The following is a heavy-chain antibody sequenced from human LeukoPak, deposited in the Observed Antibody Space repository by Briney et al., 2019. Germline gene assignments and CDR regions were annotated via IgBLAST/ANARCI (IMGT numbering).Heavy chain of an antibody. CDR1: GFVFDDYG. V-gene: IGHV3-20*04. CDR3: AKLEYYFDSTGYFDY. CDR2: VNWNGDST. J-gene: IGHJ4*02. Sequence: RGSLRLSCAASGFVFDDYGMSWVRQVPGKGLEWVSTVNWNGDSTGYADSVKGRFTISRDNAKNSLYLQMNSLRAEDTALYYCAKLEYYFDSTGYFDYWGQGTLVTVSS. D-gene: IGHD3-22*01.